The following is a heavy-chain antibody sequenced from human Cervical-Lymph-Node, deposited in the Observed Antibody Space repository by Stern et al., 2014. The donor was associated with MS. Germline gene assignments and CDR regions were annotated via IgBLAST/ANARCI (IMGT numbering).Heavy chain of an antibody. CDR2: IIPILGLA. D-gene: IGHD2-15*01. CDR1: GGTFSSSYA. CDR3: ARGVVSNRAAATLHNLFDP. J-gene: IGHJ5*02. V-gene: IGHV1-69*09. Sequence: VPLVESGAEVKKPGSSMNVSCKTSGGTFSSSYAITWMRQAPGPGLEWMGRIIPILGLANYAQKFQGRVTITADTSTSTTYMELSSLTSEDTAVYYCARGVVSNRAAATLHNLFDPWGQGTLVTVSS.